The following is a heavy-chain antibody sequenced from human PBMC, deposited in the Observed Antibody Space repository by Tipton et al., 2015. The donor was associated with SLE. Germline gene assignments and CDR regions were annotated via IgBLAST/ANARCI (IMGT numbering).Heavy chain of an antibody. CDR2: ISYDGTNK. V-gene: IGHV3-30-3*01. Sequence: RSLRLSCAASGFTFSRYSMNWVRQAPGKGLEWVAVISYDGTNKYYGDSVKGRFTISRDNAKNSLYLQMNSLRAEDTAVYYCARDLRGGAPGYWGQGTLVTVSS. CDR3: ARDLRGGAPGY. D-gene: IGHD3-16*01. CDR1: GFTFSRYS. J-gene: IGHJ4*02.